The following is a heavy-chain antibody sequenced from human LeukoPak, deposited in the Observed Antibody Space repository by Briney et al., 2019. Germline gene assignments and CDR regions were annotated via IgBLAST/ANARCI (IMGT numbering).Heavy chain of an antibody. CDR1: GFTFSDYN. CDR2: ISRSGSTK. V-gene: IGHV3-11*01. D-gene: IGHD2-15*01. Sequence: GGSLKLSCAASGFTFSDYNMRWIRQAPGKGLEWVSSISRSGSTKYYADSVKGRFTISRDNAKNSLFLQMNSLRAEDTAVYYCARHEDEAAPIDYWGKGTLVTVSS. CDR3: ARHEDEAAPIDY. J-gene: IGHJ4*02.